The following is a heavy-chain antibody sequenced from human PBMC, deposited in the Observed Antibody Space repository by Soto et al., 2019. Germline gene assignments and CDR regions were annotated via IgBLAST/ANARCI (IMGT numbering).Heavy chain of an antibody. CDR3: ATAFIAVAGTRVDY. CDR2: ISGSGGST. CDR1: GFTFSSYA. Sequence: EVRLLESGGGLVQPGGSLRLSCAASGFTFSSYAMSWVRQAPGKGLEWVSAISGSGGSTYYADSVKGRFTISRDNSKNTLYLQMNSLRAEDTAVYYCATAFIAVAGTRVDYWGQGTLVTVSS. D-gene: IGHD6-19*01. J-gene: IGHJ4*02. V-gene: IGHV3-23*01.